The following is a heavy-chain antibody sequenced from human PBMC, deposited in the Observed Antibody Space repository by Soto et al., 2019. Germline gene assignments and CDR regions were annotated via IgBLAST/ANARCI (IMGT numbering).Heavy chain of an antibody. Sequence: PSETLSLTCTVSGGSISGYYWSWIRQPPGKGLEWIGYIYDSETTNYNPSFTNRITISGDMSKKQFSLKLTSVTAADTAMYYCARSGYRSGWYTAFDSWSQRTLVTVSS. CDR2: IYDSETT. CDR1: GGSISGYY. J-gene: IGHJ4*02. D-gene: IGHD6-19*01. V-gene: IGHV4-59*01. CDR3: ARSGYRSGWYTAFDS.